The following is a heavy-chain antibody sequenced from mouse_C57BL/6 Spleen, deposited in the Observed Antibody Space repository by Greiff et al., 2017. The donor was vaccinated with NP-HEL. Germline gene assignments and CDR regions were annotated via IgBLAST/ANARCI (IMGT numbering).Heavy chain of an antibody. V-gene: IGHV1-62-2*01. CDR2: FYTGSGSI. CDR1: GYTFTAYT. CDR3: ARHEVCGSMGWYFDV. Sequence: QVQLQQSGAELVKPGASVKLSCKASGYTFTAYTIHWVKPRSGQGLEWIGWFYTGSGSIKYHEKFKDQATFTADKSSSTVYMEFSRLTSEDSAVYSCARHEVCGSMGWYFDVWGTGTTVTVSS. J-gene: IGHJ1*03. D-gene: IGHD1-1*01.